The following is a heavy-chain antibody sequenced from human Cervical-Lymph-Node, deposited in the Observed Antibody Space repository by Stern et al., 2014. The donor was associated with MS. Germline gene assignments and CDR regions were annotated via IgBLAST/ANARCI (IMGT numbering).Heavy chain of an antibody. D-gene: IGHD3-22*01. CDR2: INWNSGSI. CDR1: RFTFDDYA. V-gene: IGHV3-9*01. CDR3: AKGRSGYYSPSDYFGMDV. J-gene: IGHJ6*02. Sequence: EVQLVESGGGLVQPGRSLRLSCAASRFTFDDYAMHWVRQAPGKGLEWVSGINWNSGSIGYADSVKGRFTISRDNAKNSLYLQMNSLRAEDTALYYCAKGRSGYYSPSDYFGMDVWGQGTTVTVSS.